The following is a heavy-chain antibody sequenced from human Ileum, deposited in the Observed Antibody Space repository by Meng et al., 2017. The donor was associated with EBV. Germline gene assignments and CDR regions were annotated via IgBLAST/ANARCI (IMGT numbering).Heavy chain of an antibody. CDR1: GGSIRRSDW. V-gene: IGHV4-4*02. J-gene: IGHJ4*02. D-gene: IGHD3-22*01. Sequence: QVQSQAAGPGLVKPSWALSLSCAVSGGSIRRSDWWSWVRQPPGKGLEWIGETSHSGSTNYSPSLKSRVTISLDKSKNQLSLKLNSVTAADTAVYYCASSDYYRSDYWGQGTLVTVSS. CDR3: ASSDYYRSDY. CDR2: TSHSGST.